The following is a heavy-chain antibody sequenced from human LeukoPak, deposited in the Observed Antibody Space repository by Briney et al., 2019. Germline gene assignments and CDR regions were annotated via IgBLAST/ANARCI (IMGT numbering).Heavy chain of an antibody. J-gene: IGHJ4*02. D-gene: IGHD2-15*01. V-gene: IGHV4-30-4*01. CDR2: IYYSGST. CDR1: GGSISSGDYY. Sequence: PSETLSLTCTVSGGSISSGDYYWSWIRQPPGKGLEWIGYIYYSGSTYYNPSLKSRVTISVDTSKNQFSLKLSSVTAADTAVYYCARERDCSGGSCRIDYWGQGTLVTVSS. CDR3: ARERDCSGGSCRIDY.